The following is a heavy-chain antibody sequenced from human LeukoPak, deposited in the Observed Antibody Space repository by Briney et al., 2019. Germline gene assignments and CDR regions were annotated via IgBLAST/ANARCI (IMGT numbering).Heavy chain of an antibody. V-gene: IGHV1-69*06. D-gene: IGHD6-19*01. CDR3: ASGYSSGWYTAQNYFDY. Sequence: SVKVSCKASGGTFSNYAISWVRQAPGQGLEWMGGIIPIFGTANYAQKFRGRVTITADKSTSTAYMELRSLRSDDTAVYYCASGYSSGWYTAQNYFDYWGQGTLVTVSS. J-gene: IGHJ4*02. CDR2: IIPIFGTA. CDR1: GGTFSNYA.